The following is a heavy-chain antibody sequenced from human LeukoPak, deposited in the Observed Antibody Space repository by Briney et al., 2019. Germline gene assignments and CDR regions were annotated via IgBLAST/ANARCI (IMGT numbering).Heavy chain of an antibody. CDR2: ISPNGGST. V-gene: IGHV3-64*01. J-gene: IGHJ4*02. D-gene: IGHD4-23*01. CDR1: GFTFSDYT. CDR3: AREHYGGNDC. Sequence: GGSLRLSCAASGFTFSDYTMHWARQAPGKGLECVSAISPNGGSTYYANSVKGRFSISRDNSKNTLYLQMGSLSAEDMAVYYCAREHYGGNDCWGQGTLVTVSS.